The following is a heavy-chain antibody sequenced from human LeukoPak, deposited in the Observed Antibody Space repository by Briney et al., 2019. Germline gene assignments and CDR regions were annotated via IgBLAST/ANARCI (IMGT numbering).Heavy chain of an antibody. J-gene: IGHJ4*02. CDR2: IYYSGST. CDR3: ARDGGLGYFDY. V-gene: IGHV4-39*07. D-gene: IGHD3-16*01. Sequence: SETLSLTCTVSGGSISSSSYYWGWIRQPPGKGLEWIGSIYYSGSTYYNPSLKSRVTISVDTSKNQFSLKLSSVTAADTAMYYCARDGGLGYFDYWGQGTLVTVSS. CDR1: GGSISSSSYY.